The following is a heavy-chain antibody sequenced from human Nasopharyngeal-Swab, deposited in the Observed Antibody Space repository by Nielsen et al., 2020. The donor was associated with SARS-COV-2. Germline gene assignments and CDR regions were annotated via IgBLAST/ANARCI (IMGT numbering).Heavy chain of an antibody. Sequence: GGSLRLSCAASGFTFSNLAMSWVRQAPGKGLEWVAAISSSGGSTYYADSVEGRFTTSRDNSKNTLYLQMNSLRAEDTAVYYCARDRTETLSLDYWGQGTLVTVSS. J-gene: IGHJ4*02. CDR2: ISSSGGST. V-gene: IGHV3-23*01. CDR1: GFTFSNLA. D-gene: IGHD4-17*01. CDR3: ARDRTETLSLDY.